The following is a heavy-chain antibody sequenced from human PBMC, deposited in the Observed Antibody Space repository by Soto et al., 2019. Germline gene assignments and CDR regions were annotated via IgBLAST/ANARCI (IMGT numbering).Heavy chain of an antibody. CDR1: GFSLSTRGVA. V-gene: IGHV2-5*02. Sequence: SGPTLVNPTQTLTLTCTFSGFSLSTRGVAVGWVRQPPGKALEWLALIYWDDDKRYSPSIKSRVTITKDTSKNRVILTMTNMDPVDTATYFCAPPGNKAPAGYYFDYWGQGTLVTVSS. J-gene: IGHJ4*02. CDR3: APPGNKAPAGYYFDY. D-gene: IGHD6-13*01. CDR2: IYWDDDK.